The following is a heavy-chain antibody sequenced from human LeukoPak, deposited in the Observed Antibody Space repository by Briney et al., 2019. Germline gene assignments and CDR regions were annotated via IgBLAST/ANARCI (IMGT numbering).Heavy chain of an antibody. J-gene: IGHJ4*02. CDR3: AKSPSIAAAGSLFDY. CDR1: GFTFSSYA. Sequence: GGSLRLSCAASGFTFSSYAMTWVRQAPGKGLEWVSGNNGRSVGTIHPDSVKGRFTISRDKSKNTLFLQMNSLRAEDTAVYYCAKSPSIAAAGSLFDYWGQGTLVTVSS. D-gene: IGHD6-13*01. CDR2: NNGRSVGT. V-gene: IGHV3-23*01.